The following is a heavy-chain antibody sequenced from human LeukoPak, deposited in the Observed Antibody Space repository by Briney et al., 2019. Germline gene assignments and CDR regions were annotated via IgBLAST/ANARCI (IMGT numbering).Heavy chain of an antibody. CDR2: ISSSSSYI. V-gene: IGHV3-21*01. Sequence: PGGSLRLSCAASGFTFSSYSMNWVRQAPGKGLEWVSSISSSSSYIYYADSVKGRFTISRDNAKNSLYLQVNSLRAEDTAVYYCARVPSIAAAAYEDWYFDLWGRGTLVTVSS. CDR1: GFTFSSYS. D-gene: IGHD6-13*01. CDR3: ARVPSIAAAAYEDWYFDL. J-gene: IGHJ2*01.